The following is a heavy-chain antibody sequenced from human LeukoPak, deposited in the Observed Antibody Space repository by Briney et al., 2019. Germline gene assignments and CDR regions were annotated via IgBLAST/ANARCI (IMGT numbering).Heavy chain of an antibody. Sequence: SETLSLTCAVSGDSMNSSNWWSWVRQSPGKGLEWIGEIYQGGRTNYKSSLKSRVSISVDKSRNQLSLKLTSVTAADTAVYYCARGDASGYPDYWGQGTLVTVSS. V-gene: IGHV4-4*02. CDR1: GDSMNSSNW. CDR3: ARGDASGYPDY. J-gene: IGHJ4*02. D-gene: IGHD3-22*01. CDR2: IYQGGRT.